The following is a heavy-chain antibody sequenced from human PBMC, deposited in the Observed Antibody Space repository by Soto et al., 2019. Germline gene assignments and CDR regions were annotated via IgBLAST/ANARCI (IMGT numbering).Heavy chain of an antibody. Sequence: EVQLVESGGGLVKPGGSLRLSCAASRFTFNTYSMNWVRQAPGKGLEWVSSISRSSNYIYYAESVKGRFTISRDDAKNSLYLQMNSLRVEDTAVYYCARDMGRREGPDYWGQGTLVTVSS. J-gene: IGHJ4*02. CDR2: ISRSSNYI. CDR3: ARDMGRREGPDY. V-gene: IGHV3-21*01. D-gene: IGHD1-26*01. CDR1: RFTFNTYS.